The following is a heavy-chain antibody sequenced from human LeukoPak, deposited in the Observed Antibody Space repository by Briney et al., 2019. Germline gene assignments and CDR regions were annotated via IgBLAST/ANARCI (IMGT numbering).Heavy chain of an antibody. Sequence: GGSLRLPCTASGFTFSSYAMHWVRQAPGKGLEWVAVISYDGSNKYYADSVKGRFTISRDNSKNTLYLQMNSLRAEDTAVYYCARVNSSSWYGAFDIWGQGTMVTVSS. J-gene: IGHJ3*02. CDR1: GFTFSSYA. D-gene: IGHD6-13*01. V-gene: IGHV3-30*04. CDR3: ARVNSSSWYGAFDI. CDR2: ISYDGSNK.